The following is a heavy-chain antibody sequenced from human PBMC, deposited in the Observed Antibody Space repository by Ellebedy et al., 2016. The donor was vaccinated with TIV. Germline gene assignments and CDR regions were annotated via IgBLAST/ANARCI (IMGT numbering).Heavy chain of an antibody. J-gene: IGHJ4*02. V-gene: IGHV4-59*01. D-gene: IGHD4-23*01. Sequence: MPSETLSLTCNVSGGSISTFYWSWIRQPPGKGLEFIGYIYYIGITNYNPSLESRVAISIDTSENQFSLRLSSATAADTAVYYCAAYYGGRFDYWGQGTLVTVSS. CDR2: IYYIGIT. CDR3: AAYYGGRFDY. CDR1: GGSISTFY.